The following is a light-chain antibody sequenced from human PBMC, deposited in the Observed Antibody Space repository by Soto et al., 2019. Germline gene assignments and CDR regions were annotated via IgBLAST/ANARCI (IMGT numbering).Light chain of an antibody. V-gene: IGLV2-14*03. CDR2: DVS. CDR1: SSDVCGYNY. Sequence: QSALTQPASVSGSPGQSITISCTGTSSDVCGYNYVSWYQHHPGKAPKLLIYDVSNRPSGISNRFSGSKSDNTASLTISGLQPEDEADYYCSSSTTSNSRQIVFVTGTKVTVL. CDR3: SSSTTSNSRQIV. J-gene: IGLJ1*01.